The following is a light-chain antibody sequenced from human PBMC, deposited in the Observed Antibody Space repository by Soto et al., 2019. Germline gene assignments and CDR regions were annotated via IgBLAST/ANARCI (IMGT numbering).Light chain of an antibody. CDR1: SGHSSYA. CDR3: QTWGTGIHVV. Sequence: QLVLTQSPSASASLGASVKLTCTLSSGHSSYAIAWHQQQPEKGPRYLMKLNSDGSHSKGDGIPDRFSGSSSGAERYLTISSLQYEDEDDYYCQTWGTGIHVVFGGGTKLTVL. J-gene: IGLJ2*01. V-gene: IGLV4-69*01. CDR2: LNSDGSH.